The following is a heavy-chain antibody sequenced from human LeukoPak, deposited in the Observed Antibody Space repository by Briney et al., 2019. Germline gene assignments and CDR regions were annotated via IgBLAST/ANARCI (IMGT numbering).Heavy chain of an antibody. V-gene: IGHV3-30*02. Sequence: GGSLRLSRAASGFTFSSYGMHWVRQAPGKGLEWVAFIWYDGSNKYYADSVKGRFTISRDNSKNTLYLQMNSLRAEDTAVYYCAKEGGSSWYFDYWGQGTLVTVSS. D-gene: IGHD6-13*01. CDR1: GFTFSSYG. CDR2: IWYDGSNK. CDR3: AKEGGSSWYFDY. J-gene: IGHJ4*02.